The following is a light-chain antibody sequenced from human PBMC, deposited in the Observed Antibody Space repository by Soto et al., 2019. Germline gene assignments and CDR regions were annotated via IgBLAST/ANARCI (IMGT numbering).Light chain of an antibody. J-gene: IGKJ1*01. CDR3: QHSYSTRT. V-gene: IGKV1-39*01. CDR1: QDIGAY. CDR2: AAS. Sequence: DIQMTQSPSSLSASIGDRVTISCRASQDIGAYVNWYQHKQGKAPRVLMYAASNLKSGVPPRFSGSGVGRDFTLTISDLQPEDFATYYCQHSYSTRTFGXGTKVERK.